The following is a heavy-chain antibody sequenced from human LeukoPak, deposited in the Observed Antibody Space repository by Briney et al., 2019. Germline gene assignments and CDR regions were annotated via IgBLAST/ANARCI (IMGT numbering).Heavy chain of an antibody. CDR1: GYTFTGYF. D-gene: IGHD3-10*01. CDR2: INPNSGGT. V-gene: IGHV1-2*02. Sequence: ASVKVSCKASGYTFTGYFMHWVRQAPGQGLEWMGWINPNSGGTNYAQKFQGRVTMTRDTSIGTAYMELSRLRSDDTAVYYCARGGLLWFGELPFYFDYWGQGTLVTVSS. CDR3: ARGGLLWFGELPFYFDY. J-gene: IGHJ4*02.